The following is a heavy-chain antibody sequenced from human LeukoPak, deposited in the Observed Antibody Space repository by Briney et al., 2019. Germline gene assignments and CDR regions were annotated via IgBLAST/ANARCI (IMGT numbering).Heavy chain of an antibody. J-gene: IGHJ4*02. CDR1: GFSFSTYA. CDR3: AKAVYDSSGSFYF. V-gene: IGHV3-23*01. CDR2: ISGSGGSP. Sequence: PGGSLRLSCAASGFSFSTYAMTWVRRAPGKGLEWVSGISGSGGSPYYADSVKGRFTISRDTSKNTLYLQMNSLRAEDTAVYYCAKAVYDSSGSFYFWGQGTLVTVSS. D-gene: IGHD3-22*01.